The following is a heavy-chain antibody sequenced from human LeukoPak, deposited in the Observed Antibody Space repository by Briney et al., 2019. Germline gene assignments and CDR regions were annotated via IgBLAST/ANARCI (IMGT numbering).Heavy chain of an antibody. CDR3: AKERSSGWPLDY. CDR1: GFTFSTYW. J-gene: IGHJ4*02. CDR2: ISGSGDRT. V-gene: IGHV3-23*01. D-gene: IGHD6-19*01. Sequence: GGSLRLSCAASGFTFSTYWMHWVRQAPGKGLVWVSGISGSGDRTHYADSVKGRFTISRDNSKNTLYLQMNSLRADDTAVFYCAKERSSGWPLDYWGQGTLVTVSS.